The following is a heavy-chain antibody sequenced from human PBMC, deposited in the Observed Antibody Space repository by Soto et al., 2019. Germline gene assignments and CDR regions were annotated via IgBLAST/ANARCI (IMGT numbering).Heavy chain of an antibody. J-gene: IGHJ4*02. CDR3: ARGGGYYYDSSGYTVDY. CDR2: IYYSGST. D-gene: IGHD3-22*01. Sequence: SETLSLTCTVSGGSVSSGSYYWSWIRQPPGKGLEWIGYIYYSGSTNYNPSLKSRVTISVDTSKNQFSLKLSSVIAADTAVYYCARGGGYYYDSSGYTVDYWGQGTLVTVS. V-gene: IGHV4-61*01. CDR1: GGSVSSGSYY.